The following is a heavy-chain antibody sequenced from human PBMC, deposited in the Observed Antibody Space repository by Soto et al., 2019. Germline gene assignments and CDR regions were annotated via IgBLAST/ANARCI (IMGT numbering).Heavy chain of an antibody. Sequence: QVQLVQSGAEVKKPGASVKVSCKASGYTFTSYAMHWVRQAPGQRLEWMGWINAGNGNTKYSQKFQGRVTITKNTSASTAYMELSSLRSEDTAVYYCARGPLRNWFDPWGQGTLVPVSS. CDR3: ARGPLRNWFDP. V-gene: IGHV1-3*01. CDR1: GYTFTSYA. J-gene: IGHJ5*02. D-gene: IGHD5-12*01. CDR2: INAGNGNT.